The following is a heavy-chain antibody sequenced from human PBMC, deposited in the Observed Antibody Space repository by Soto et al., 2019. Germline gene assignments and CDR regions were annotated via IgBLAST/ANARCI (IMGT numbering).Heavy chain of an antibody. CDR2: ISYDGSNK. J-gene: IGHJ4*02. CDR1: GFTFSSYA. D-gene: IGHD7-27*01. V-gene: IGHV3-30-3*01. CDR3: ARVVGETNWDFDY. Sequence: QVQLVESGGGVVQPGRSLRLSCAASGFTFSSYAMHWVRQAPGKGLEWVAVISYDGSNKYYADSVKGRFTISRDNSKNTLYLQMNSLRAEDTAVYYCARVVGETNWDFDYWGQGTLVTVSS.